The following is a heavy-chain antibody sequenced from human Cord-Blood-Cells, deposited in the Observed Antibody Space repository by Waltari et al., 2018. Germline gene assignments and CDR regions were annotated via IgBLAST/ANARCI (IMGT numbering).Heavy chain of an antibody. CDR2: IYYSGST. D-gene: IGHD3-9*01. Sequence: QLQLQESGPGLVKPSETLSLTCTVSGGSISSSSYYWGWIRQPPGKGLEWLGSIYYSGSTYYNPSLKSRVTISVDTSKNQFSLKLSSVTAADTAVYYCARLDYDILTGYPSGAFDIWGQGTMVTVSS. J-gene: IGHJ3*02. CDR1: GGSISSSSYY. V-gene: IGHV4-39*01. CDR3: ARLDYDILTGYPSGAFDI.